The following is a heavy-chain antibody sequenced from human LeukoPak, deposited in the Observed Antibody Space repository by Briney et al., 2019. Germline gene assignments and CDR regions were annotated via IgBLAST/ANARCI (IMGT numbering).Heavy chain of an antibody. V-gene: IGHV1-69*13. CDR1: GYTFTSYG. CDR3: ARGHFGFSHTDYYFDY. J-gene: IGHJ4*02. Sequence: SVKVSCKASGYTFTSYGISWVRQAPGQGLEWMGGIIPIFGTANYAQKFQGRVTITADESTSTAYMELSSLRSEDTAVYYCARGHFGFSHTDYYFDYWGQGTLVTVSS. D-gene: IGHD3-3*01. CDR2: IIPIFGTA.